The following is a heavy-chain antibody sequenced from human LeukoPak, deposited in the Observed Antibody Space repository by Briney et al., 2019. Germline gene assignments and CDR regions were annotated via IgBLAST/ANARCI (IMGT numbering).Heavy chain of an antibody. Sequence: SETLSLTCTVSGASISSNSYYWGWIRQPPGKGLEWIGNIYYSGSTYYNPSLKSRVTISVDTSKNQFSLKLSSVTVADTAVYYCARLFPYGSGSYYHDYWGQGTLVTVSS. D-gene: IGHD3-10*01. CDR1: GASISSNSYY. CDR2: IYYSGST. J-gene: IGHJ4*02. V-gene: IGHV4-39*01. CDR3: ARLFPYGSGSYYHDY.